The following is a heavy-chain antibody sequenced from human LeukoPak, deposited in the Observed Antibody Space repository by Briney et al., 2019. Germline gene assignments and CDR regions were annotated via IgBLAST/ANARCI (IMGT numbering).Heavy chain of an antibody. Sequence: ASVKVSCKASGYTFSRYAIHWMRQAPGQRLEWMGWINAGNGNARYSQSFQDRITISRDTSANTVYMELSSLRSEDTAVYYCARDREYFGSGSVFFFYYAVDVWGQGTTVTVSS. J-gene: IGHJ6*02. CDR2: INAGNGNA. CDR1: GYTFSRYA. V-gene: IGHV1-3*01. CDR3: ARDREYFGSGSVFFFYYAVDV. D-gene: IGHD3-10*01.